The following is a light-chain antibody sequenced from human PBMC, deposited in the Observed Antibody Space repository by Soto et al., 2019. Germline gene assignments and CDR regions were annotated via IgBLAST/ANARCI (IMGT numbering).Light chain of an antibody. V-gene: IGLV2-14*01. CDR2: EVT. Sequence: QSALTQPPSASGSPGQSVTISCTGTSSDVGGYNYVSWYQQHPGKAPKLMICEVTDRPSGVSSRFSGSKSGNTASLTISGLQAEDEADYYCSSYTSSSTLFGTGTKLTVL. CDR1: SSDVGGYNY. CDR3: SSYTSSSTL. J-gene: IGLJ1*01.